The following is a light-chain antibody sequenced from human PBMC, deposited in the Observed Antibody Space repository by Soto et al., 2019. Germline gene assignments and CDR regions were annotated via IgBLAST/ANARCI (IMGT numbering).Light chain of an antibody. CDR3: CSDTCIDTPSYV. J-gene: IGLJ1*01. CDR2: DVT. Sequence: QSALTQPRSVSGSPGQSVTISCTGTSSDVGRYNYVSWYQQHPGKAPGLMIYDVTKRPSGVPDRFSGSKSGNTASLTISGLQAEDEADYYCCSDTCIDTPSYVFGTGTKLTVL. CDR1: SSDVGRYNY. V-gene: IGLV2-11*01.